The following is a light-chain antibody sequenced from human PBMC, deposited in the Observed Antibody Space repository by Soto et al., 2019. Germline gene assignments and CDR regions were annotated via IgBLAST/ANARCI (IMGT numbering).Light chain of an antibody. CDR1: SSDVGGYDF. V-gene: IGLV2-14*01. CDR3: SSYTSSHTRV. Sequence: QSALAQPASVSESPGQSITISCTGTSSDVGGYDFVSWYQHHPGKAPKLMIYDVNNRPSGVSNRFSGSKSGNTASLTISGLQTEDEADYYCSSYTSSHTRVFGTGTKLTVL. CDR2: DVN. J-gene: IGLJ1*01.